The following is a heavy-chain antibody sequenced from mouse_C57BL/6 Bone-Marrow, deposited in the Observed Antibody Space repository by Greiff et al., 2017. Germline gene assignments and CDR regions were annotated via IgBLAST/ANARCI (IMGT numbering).Heavy chain of an antibody. Sequence: VQLQQSGPELVKPGASVKISCKASGYAFSSSWMNWVKQRPGKGLEWIGRIYPGDGDTNYNGKFKGQATLTADKSSSTAYMQLSSLTSEDSAVYFCAKGYFDVWGTGTTVTVSS. CDR1: GYAFSSSW. CDR2: IYPGDGDT. CDR3: AKGYFDV. J-gene: IGHJ1*03. V-gene: IGHV1-82*01.